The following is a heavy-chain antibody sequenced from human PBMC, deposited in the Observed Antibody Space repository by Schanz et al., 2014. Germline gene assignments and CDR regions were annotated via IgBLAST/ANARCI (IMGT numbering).Heavy chain of an antibody. CDR3: AKIERNED. CDR1: GFTFSSYV. V-gene: IGHV3-23*01. Sequence: ESGGGLIQPGGSLRLSCAASGFTFSSYVMSWVRQAPGKGLEWVSTIGTSGGTNYAESVKGRFTISRDNSKNTLYLQMNSLRAEDTAVYFCAKIERNEDWGQGTLVTVSS. D-gene: IGHD1-1*01. CDR2: IGTSGGT. J-gene: IGHJ4*02.